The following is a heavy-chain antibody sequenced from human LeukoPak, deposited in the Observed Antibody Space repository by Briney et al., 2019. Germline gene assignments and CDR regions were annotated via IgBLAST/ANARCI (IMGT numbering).Heavy chain of an antibody. CDR2: IYSGGST. CDR3: AREKYYYDSSGYYWNYFDY. V-gene: IGHV3-53*01. CDR1: GFTVSSNY. D-gene: IGHD3-22*01. Sequence: GGSLRLSCAASGFTVSSNYMSWVRQAPGKGLEWVSVIYSGGSTYYADSVKGRFTISRDNSKNTLYLQMNSLRAKDTAVYYCAREKYYYDSSGYYWNYFDYWGQGTLVTVSS. J-gene: IGHJ4*02.